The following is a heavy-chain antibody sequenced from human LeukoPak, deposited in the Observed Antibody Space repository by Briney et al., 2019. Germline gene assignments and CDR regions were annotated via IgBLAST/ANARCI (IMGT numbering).Heavy chain of an antibody. CDR2: IIPMFGTT. D-gene: IGHD3-16*01. J-gene: IGHJ4*02. Sequence: SVKVSCTASEHIFRTTGINWVRQAPGHGLEWMGRIIPMFGTTENAQKFQGRVAITADKSTTTAYMELSSLRFEDTAVYYCASDMTLGGIIVKFYFDYWGQGSLVTVSS. CDR1: EHIFRTTG. CDR3: ASDMTLGGIIVKFYFDY. V-gene: IGHV1-69*06.